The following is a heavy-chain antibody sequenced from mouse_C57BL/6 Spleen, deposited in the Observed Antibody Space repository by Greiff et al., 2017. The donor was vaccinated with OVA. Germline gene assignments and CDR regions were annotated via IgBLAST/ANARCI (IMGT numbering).Heavy chain of an antibody. D-gene: IGHD1-1*01. Sequence: QVQLQQSGAELVRPGASVTLSCKASGYTFTDYEMHWVKQTPVHGLEWIGAIDPETGGTAYNQKFKGKAILTADKSSSTAYMVLRSLTSEDSAVYYCTRWITTVVATERTWFAYWGQGTLVTVSA. J-gene: IGHJ3*01. V-gene: IGHV1-15*01. CDR3: TRWITTVVATERTWFAY. CDR2: IDPETGGT. CDR1: GYTFTDYE.